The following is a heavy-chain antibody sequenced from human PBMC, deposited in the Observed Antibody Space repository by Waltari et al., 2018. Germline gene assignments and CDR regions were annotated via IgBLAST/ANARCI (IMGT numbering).Heavy chain of an antibody. CDR2: VYDSGST. J-gene: IGHJ1*01. CDR1: GGSVSSHY. V-gene: IGHV4-59*08. CDR3: ARHLFNEYFQE. Sequence: QVQLQESGPGLVKPSETLSLTWSVAGGSVSSHYWSGIRQPPGKGLEWIGYVYDSGSTNYHPTLKSRITISKDTTKNQVSLEVGSVTDAYTAVYYCARHLFNEYFQEWGQGTLVTVSS.